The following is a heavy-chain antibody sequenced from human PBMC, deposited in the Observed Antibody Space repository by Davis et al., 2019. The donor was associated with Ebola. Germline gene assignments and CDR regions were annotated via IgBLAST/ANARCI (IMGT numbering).Heavy chain of an antibody. Sequence: AASVKVSCKSSGNTFGSSGISWVRQAPGQGLEWMGWISNHYNYTKYTQKFQGRVTMTTDTSTSTAYMELRSLRSDDTAVYYCARDRRVMVRGKWVYYGMDVWGKGTTVTVSP. CDR3: ARDRRVMVRGKWVYYGMDV. D-gene: IGHD3-10*01. CDR1: GNTFGSSG. J-gene: IGHJ6*04. V-gene: IGHV1-18*01. CDR2: ISNHYNYT.